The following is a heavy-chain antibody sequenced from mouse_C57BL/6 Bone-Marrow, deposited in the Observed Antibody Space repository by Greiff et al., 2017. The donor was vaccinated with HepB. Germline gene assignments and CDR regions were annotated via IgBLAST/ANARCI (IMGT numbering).Heavy chain of an antibody. Sequence: EVKLEESGGGLVKPGGSLKLSCAASGFTFSSYAMSWVRQTPEKRLEWVATISDGGSYTYYPDNVKGRFTISRDNAKNNLYLQMSHLKSEDTAMYYCARGGYDYDYFDYWGQGTTLTVSS. J-gene: IGHJ2*01. D-gene: IGHD2-4*01. CDR3: ARGGYDYDYFDY. V-gene: IGHV5-4*03. CDR1: GFTFSSYA. CDR2: ISDGGSYT.